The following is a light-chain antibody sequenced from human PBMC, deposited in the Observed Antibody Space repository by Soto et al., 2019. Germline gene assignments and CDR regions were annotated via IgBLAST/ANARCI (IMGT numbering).Light chain of an antibody. V-gene: IGLV2-14*01. CDR2: DVS. Sequence: QSVLTQPASVSGSPGQSITISCTGTSSDVGGYSYVSWYQQHPGKAPKLMIYDVSDRPSGISSRFSGSKSGNTASLTISGLQAEDEADYYCSSYISSSTVIFGGGTKLTVL. J-gene: IGLJ2*01. CDR3: SSYISSSTVI. CDR1: SSDVGGYSY.